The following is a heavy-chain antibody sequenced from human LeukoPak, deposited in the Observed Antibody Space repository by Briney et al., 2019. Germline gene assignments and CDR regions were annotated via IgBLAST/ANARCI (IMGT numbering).Heavy chain of an antibody. CDR2: ISAYNGNT. CDR1: GYTFTSYG. V-gene: IGHV1-18*01. CDR3: ARDVKTQRYYYDSSGYYFDY. J-gene: IGHJ4*02. D-gene: IGHD3-22*01. Sequence: SVKVSCKASGYTFTSYGISWVRQAPGQGLEWMGWISAYNGNTNYAQKFQGRVTITADKSTSTAYMELSSLRSEDTAVYYCARDVKTQRYYYDSSGYYFDYWGQGTLVTVSS.